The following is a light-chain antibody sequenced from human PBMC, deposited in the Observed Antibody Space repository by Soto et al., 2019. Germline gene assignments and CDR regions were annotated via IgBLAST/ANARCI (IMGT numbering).Light chain of an antibody. Sequence: QSVLTQPPSVSGAPGQRVTISCTGSSSNIGAGYDVHWYQQLPGTAPKLLIYGNSNRPSGVPDRFSGSKSRTSASLAITGLQAEDEADYYCQSYDSSLSGSHVVFGGGTQLTVL. J-gene: IGLJ2*01. V-gene: IGLV1-40*01. CDR3: QSYDSSLSGSHVV. CDR2: GNS. CDR1: SSNIGAGYD.